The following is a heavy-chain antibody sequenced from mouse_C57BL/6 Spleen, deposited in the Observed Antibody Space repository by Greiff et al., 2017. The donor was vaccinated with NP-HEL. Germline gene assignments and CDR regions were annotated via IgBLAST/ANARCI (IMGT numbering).Heavy chain of an antibody. CDR3: ARFTTVVATGGAMDY. V-gene: IGHV1-59*01. CDR2: IDPSDSYT. J-gene: IGHJ4*01. D-gene: IGHD1-1*01. CDR1: GYTFTSYW. Sequence: QVQLQQPGAELVRPGTSVKLSCKASGYTFTSYWMHWVKQRPGQGLEWIGVIDPSDSYTKYNQKFKGKATLTVDTSSSTAYMQLSSLTSEDSAVYYCARFTTVVATGGAMDYWGQGTSVTVSS.